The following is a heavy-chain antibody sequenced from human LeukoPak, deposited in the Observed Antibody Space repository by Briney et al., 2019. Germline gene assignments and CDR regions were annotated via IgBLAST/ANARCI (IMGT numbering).Heavy chain of an antibody. CDR3: ARDHRKYSGSYFDY. CDR2: INGDESST. V-gene: IGHV3-74*01. Sequence: GGSLRLSCAASAFTFNTYWMHWVRQVPGRGLEWVSRINGDESSTNYADSVKGRFTISRDNAKDTLYLHMNSLTAEDTAVYYCARDHRKYSGSYFDYWGQGTLVTVSS. D-gene: IGHD1-26*01. J-gene: IGHJ4*02. CDR1: AFTFNTYW.